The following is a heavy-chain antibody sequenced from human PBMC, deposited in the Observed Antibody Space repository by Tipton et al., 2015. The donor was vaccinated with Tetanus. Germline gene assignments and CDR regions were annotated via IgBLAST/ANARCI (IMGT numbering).Heavy chain of an antibody. Sequence: GSLRLSCAASGFTFKSYTMNWVRQAPGNGLEWVAAISGSRLTPYYADSVMGRFTISRDNSKNTLSLQLNSLRADDTAIYYCAKEALGVLNLWGRGTTVIVSS. CDR3: AKEALGVLNL. D-gene: IGHD1-14*01. J-gene: IGHJ6*04. CDR2: ISGSRLTP. CDR1: GFTFKSYT. V-gene: IGHV3-23*01.